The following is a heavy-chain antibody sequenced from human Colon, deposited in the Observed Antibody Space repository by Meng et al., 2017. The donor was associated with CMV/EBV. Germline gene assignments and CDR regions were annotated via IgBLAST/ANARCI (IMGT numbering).Heavy chain of an antibody. CDR1: GFTFRSFA. CDR3: AGDYDTTGFYYDFDF. Sequence: GESLISCVGSGFTFRSFAMNWIRQAPGKGLEWVSGMNGSGGRVSYADSVKGRFTISRDNSKNTLYLEMNNVRVDDTAVYYCAGDYDTTGFYYDFDFWGQGTLVPSPQ. J-gene: IGHJ4*02. D-gene: IGHD4-17*01. CDR2: MNGSGGRV. V-gene: IGHV3-23*01.